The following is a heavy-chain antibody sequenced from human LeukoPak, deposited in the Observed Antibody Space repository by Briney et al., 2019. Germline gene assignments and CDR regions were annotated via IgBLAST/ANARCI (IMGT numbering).Heavy chain of an antibody. CDR2: IYYSGRT. J-gene: IGHJ4*02. V-gene: IGHV4-39*01. CDR1: GGSISSRSYY. CDR3: ARHRSLSIAAAFDY. D-gene: IGHD6-25*01. Sequence: TSETLSLTCSVSGGSISSRSYYWGWIRQPPGKGLERIGTIYYSGRTYYNPTLKSRVTMSVDTSKNQFSLRLSSVTAADTAVYYCARHRSLSIAAAFDYWGQGTLVTVSS.